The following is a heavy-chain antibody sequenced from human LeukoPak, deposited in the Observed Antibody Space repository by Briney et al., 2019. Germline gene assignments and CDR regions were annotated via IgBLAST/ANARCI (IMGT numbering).Heavy chain of an antibody. CDR2: INHSGST. Sequence: PSETLSLTCAVYGGSFSGYYWSWIRQPPGKGLEWIGEINHSGSTNYNPSLKSRVTISVDTSKNQLSLKLSSVTAADTAVYYCARHHNYYYYYMDVWGKGTTVTVSS. J-gene: IGHJ6*03. CDR1: GGSFSGYY. CDR3: ARHHNYYYYYMDV. V-gene: IGHV4-34*01.